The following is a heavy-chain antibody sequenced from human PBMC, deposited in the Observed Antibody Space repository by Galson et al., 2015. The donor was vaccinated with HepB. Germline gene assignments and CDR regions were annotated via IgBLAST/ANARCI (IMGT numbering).Heavy chain of an antibody. Sequence: SLRLSCAASGFTFSSYAMSWVRQASGKGLEWVSGISGSGSNTYYADSVKGRFTISRDNSKNTLYLQMNSLRAEDTAVYYCAKDNWNYDYWGQGTLVTVSS. V-gene: IGHV3-23*01. CDR3: AKDNWNYDY. CDR1: GFTFSSYA. CDR2: ISGSGSNT. D-gene: IGHD1-7*01. J-gene: IGHJ4*02.